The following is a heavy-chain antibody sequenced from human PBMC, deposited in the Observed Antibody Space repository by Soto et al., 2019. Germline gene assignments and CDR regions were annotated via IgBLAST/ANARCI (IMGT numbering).Heavy chain of an antibody. Sequence: QVQLVQSGAEVKKPGASVKVSCKASGYTFTRYGISWVRQAPGQGVEWMGWISAYNGNTNHAQKLQGSVTMTTDTSASAAYMELRSLRSDDTAVYYGARETYGDYEDRGHGTLVAVGS. CDR3: ARETYGDYED. V-gene: IGHV1-18*01. CDR1: GYTFTRYG. D-gene: IGHD4-17*01. J-gene: IGHJ4*01. CDR2: ISAYNGNT.